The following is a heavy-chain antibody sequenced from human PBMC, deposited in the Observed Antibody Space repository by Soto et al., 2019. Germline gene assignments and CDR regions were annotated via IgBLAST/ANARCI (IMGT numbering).Heavy chain of an antibody. Sequence: PSETLSLTCTVSGGSISSGGYYWSWIRQHPGKGLEWIGYIYYSGTTYYNPSLKSRVAISVDTSQNHFSLKLSSVTAADTAVYYCARAGPFRHYHDWYWFDPWGQGTLVTVSS. V-gene: IGHV4-31*03. CDR3: ARAGPFRHYHDWYWFDP. D-gene: IGHD3-16*01. J-gene: IGHJ5*02. CDR2: IYYSGTT. CDR1: GGSISSGGYY.